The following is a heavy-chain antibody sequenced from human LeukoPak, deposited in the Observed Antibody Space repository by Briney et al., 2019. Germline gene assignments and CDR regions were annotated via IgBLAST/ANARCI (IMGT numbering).Heavy chain of an antibody. J-gene: IGHJ4*02. CDR2: IIPLFGTA. CDR3: ARGWLAESTVVTPYNY. Sequence: SVKVSCKASGGTFSNYAINWVRQAPGQGLEWMGGIIPLFGTANYAQKFQGRVTISAVEPMSTAYMQLSSLRSVDTAVYYCARGWLAESTVVTPYNYWGQGTLVTVSS. V-gene: IGHV1-69*13. D-gene: IGHD4-23*01. CDR1: GGTFSNYA.